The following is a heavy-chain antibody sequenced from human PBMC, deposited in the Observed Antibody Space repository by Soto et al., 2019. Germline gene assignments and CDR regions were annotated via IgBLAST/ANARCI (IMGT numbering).Heavy chain of an antibody. J-gene: IGHJ4*02. CDR1: GFTFTMYS. CDR3: ERESEDLTSKFDY. V-gene: IGHV3-21*06. CDR2: ISSTTNYI. Sequence: GGSLIVAWASSGFTFTMYSMNWVRQAPGKGLGWVSSISSTTNYIYYGDSMKGRFTISRDNAKNSLYLEMNSLRAEDTAVYYCERESEDLTSKFDYWGQGTMVTVSS.